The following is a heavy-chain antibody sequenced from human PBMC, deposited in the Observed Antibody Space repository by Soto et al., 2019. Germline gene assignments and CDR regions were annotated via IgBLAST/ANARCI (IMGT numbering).Heavy chain of an antibody. V-gene: IGHV4-30-4*01. D-gene: IGHD3-22*01. CDR1: GGSISSGDYY. Sequence: SETLSLTCTVSGGSISSGDYYWSWIRQPPGKGIERIGYIYYSGSTYYNPSLKSLVTISVDTSKNQFSLKLSSVTAADTAVYFCAREVNYDSSGYYYGAFDIWGQGTMVTVSS. CDR3: AREVNYDSSGYYYGAFDI. J-gene: IGHJ3*02. CDR2: IYYSGST.